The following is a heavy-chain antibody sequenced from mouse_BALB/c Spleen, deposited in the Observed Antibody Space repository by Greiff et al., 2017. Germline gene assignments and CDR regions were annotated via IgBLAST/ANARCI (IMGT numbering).Heavy chain of an antibody. J-gene: IGHJ2*01. CDR2: IYPGSGNT. CDR3: ARGYDRYCFDY. V-gene: IGHV1-84*02. Sequence: LQESGPELVKPGASVKISCKASGYTFTDYYINWVKQKPGQGLEWIGWIYPGSGNTKYNEKFKGKATLTVDTSSSTAYMQLSSLTSEDTAVYFCARGYDRYCFDYWGQGTTLTVSS. CDR1: GYTFTDYY. D-gene: IGHD2-14*01.